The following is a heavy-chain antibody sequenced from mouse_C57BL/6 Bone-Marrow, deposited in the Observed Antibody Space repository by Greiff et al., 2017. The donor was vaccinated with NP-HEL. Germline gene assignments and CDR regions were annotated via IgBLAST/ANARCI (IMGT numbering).Heavy chain of an antibody. J-gene: IGHJ3*01. V-gene: IGHV1-81*01. CDR3: ARAVECYGSSYDCSWFAY. D-gene: IGHD1-1*01. CDR2: IYPRSGNT. Sequence: QVQLQQSGAELARPGASVKLSCKASGYTFTRYGISWVKQRTGQGLEWIGGIYPRSGNTYYNEKFKGKATMTADKSSSTASMELHSLTYEDSAVYFWARAVECYGSSYDCSWFAYWGQGTLVTVSA. CDR1: GYTFTRYG.